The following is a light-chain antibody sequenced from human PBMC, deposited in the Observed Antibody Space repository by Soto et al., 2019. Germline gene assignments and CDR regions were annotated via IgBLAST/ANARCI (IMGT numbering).Light chain of an antibody. CDR2: DVS. Sequence: QSVLTQPPSASGSPGQSVTISCTGTSSDVGGYNYVSWYQQYPGKAPKLMIYDVSDRPSGVSNRFSGSKSGNTASLTISGLQAEEEADYYCSSYTAYTTYVFGTGTKVTVL. J-gene: IGLJ1*01. CDR1: SSDVGGYNY. V-gene: IGLV2-14*03. CDR3: SSYTAYTTYV.